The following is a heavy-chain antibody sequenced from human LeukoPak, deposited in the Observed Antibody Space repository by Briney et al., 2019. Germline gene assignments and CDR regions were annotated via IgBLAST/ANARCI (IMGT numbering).Heavy chain of an antibody. J-gene: IGHJ3*02. D-gene: IGHD3-10*01. V-gene: IGHV4-39*01. CDR2: MYYSGST. CDR3: ARRPVWFGELRRPMRAFDI. Sequence: SETLSLTCTVSGGSISNSHYYWGWIRQPPGKGLEWIGTMYYSGSTYYNPSLKSRVTISVDTSKNQLSLKVSSVTAADTAVYYCARRPVWFGELRRPMRAFDIWGQGTMVTVSS. CDR1: GGSISNSHYY.